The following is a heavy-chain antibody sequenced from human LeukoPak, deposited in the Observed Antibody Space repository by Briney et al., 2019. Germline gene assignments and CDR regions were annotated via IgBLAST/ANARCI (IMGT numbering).Heavy chain of an antibody. CDR3: AREPGYCSGGSCYSGAYYYYGMDV. CDR2: ISAYNGNT. Sequence: ASVKVSCKASGYTFTSYGISWVRQAPGQGLEWMGWISAYNGNTNYAQKLQGRVTMTTDTSTSTAYMELRSLRSDDTAVYYCAREPGYCSGGSCYSGAYYYYGMDVWGQGTTVTVSS. CDR1: GYTFTSYG. J-gene: IGHJ6*02. D-gene: IGHD2-15*01. V-gene: IGHV1-18*01.